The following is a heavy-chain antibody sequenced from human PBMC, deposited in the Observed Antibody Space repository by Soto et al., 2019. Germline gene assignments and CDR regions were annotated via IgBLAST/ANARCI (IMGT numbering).Heavy chain of an antibody. CDR3: ATSPSSGSWIQLWFYFQH. V-gene: IGHV3-30-3*01. Sequence: ESGGGVVQPGRSLRLSCAASGFTFSSYAMHWVRQAPGKGLEWVAVISYDGSNKYYADSVKGRFTISRDNSKNTLYLQMNSLRAEDTAVYYCATSPSSGSWIQLWFYFQHWGQGTLVTVSS. CDR1: GFTFSSYA. CDR2: ISYDGSNK. D-gene: IGHD5-18*01. J-gene: IGHJ1*01.